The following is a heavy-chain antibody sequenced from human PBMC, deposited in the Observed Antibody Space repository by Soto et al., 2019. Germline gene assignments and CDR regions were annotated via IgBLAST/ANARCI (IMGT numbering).Heavy chain of an antibody. D-gene: IGHD6-13*01. V-gene: IGHV3-48*02. CDR1: GFTFSSYT. J-gene: IGHJ6*02. CDR2: ITSSSSTT. Sequence: EVQLVESGGGLVQPGGSLRLSCAASGFTFSSYTMNWVRQAPGKGLEWVSYITSSSSTTYYADSVKGRFTISRDNAKNSLYLKMNSLRDEDTAVYYCARTLAAAAYYYYYGMDVWGQGTTVTVSS. CDR3: ARTLAAAAYYYYYGMDV.